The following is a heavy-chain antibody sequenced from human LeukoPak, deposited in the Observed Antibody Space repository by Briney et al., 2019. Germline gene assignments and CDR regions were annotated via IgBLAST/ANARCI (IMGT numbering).Heavy chain of an antibody. J-gene: IGHJ4*02. CDR1: GGSISNYY. V-gene: IGHV4-59*12. CDR3: ARGLSSGYSVYFDY. Sequence: PSETLSLTCTVSGGSISNYYWSWIRQPPGKGLEWIGYIYHSGSTYYNPSLKSRVTISVDRSKNQFSLKLSSVTAADTAVYYCARGLSSGYSVYFDYWGQGTLVTVSS. D-gene: IGHD3-22*01. CDR2: IYHSGST.